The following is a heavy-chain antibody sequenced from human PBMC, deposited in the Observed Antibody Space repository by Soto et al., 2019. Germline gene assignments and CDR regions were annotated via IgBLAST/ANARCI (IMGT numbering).Heavy chain of an antibody. CDR1: GDSFSSYT. D-gene: IGHD5-12*01. V-gene: IGHV1-69*19. J-gene: IGHJ4*02. CDR2: IIPIFHST. Sequence: QVQLVQSGAEARKPGSSVKISCTVSGDSFSSYTLTWVRQAPGQGLEWMGWIIPIFHSTIYSQRFKGRVTFTADDSTNTAYLQLTNLRFDDTAIYYCARPSGLLGQYSALPEFWGQGTLVSVSS. CDR3: ARPSGLLGQYSALPEF.